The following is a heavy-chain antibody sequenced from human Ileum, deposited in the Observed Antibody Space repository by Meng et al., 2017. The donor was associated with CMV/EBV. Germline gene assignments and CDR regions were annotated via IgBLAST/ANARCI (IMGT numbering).Heavy chain of an antibody. Sequence: CKASGFTLGDSFRHWVRQAPGQGLECMGWINPKTGGTGSVQKFKGRVSMTRDTSVSTIYMELGGLRPDDTAVYYCARDGVSSVTDLDYWGQGTLVTVSS. J-gene: IGHJ4*02. CDR3: ARDGVSSVTDLDY. D-gene: IGHD2-8*01. V-gene: IGHV1-2*02. CDR1: GFTLGDSF. CDR2: INPKTGGT.